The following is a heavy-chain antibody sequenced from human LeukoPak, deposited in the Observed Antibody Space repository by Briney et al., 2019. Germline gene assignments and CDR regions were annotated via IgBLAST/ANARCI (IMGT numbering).Heavy chain of an antibody. CDR3: ARGRIVVVPAATASSPNWFDP. CDR1: GGSFSGYY. Sequence: SETLSLTCAVYGGSFSGYYWSWIRQPPGKGLEWIGEINHSGSTNYNPSLKSRVTISVDTSKNQFSLKLSSVTAADTAVYYCARGRIVVVPAATASSPNWFDPWGQETLVTVSS. CDR2: INHSGST. V-gene: IGHV4-34*01. J-gene: IGHJ5*02. D-gene: IGHD2-2*01.